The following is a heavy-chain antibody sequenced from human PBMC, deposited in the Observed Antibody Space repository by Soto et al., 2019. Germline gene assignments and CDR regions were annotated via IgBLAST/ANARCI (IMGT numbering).Heavy chain of an antibody. J-gene: IGHJ4*02. CDR3: TSPVYYDSSGYYYNQNGRDY. V-gene: IGHV3-73*01. CDR1: GFTFSGSA. D-gene: IGHD3-22*01. CDR2: IGSKANSYAT. Sequence: GGSLRLSCASSGFTFSGSAMHWVRQASGTGLEWVGRIGSKANSYATAYAASVKGRFTISRDDSTKTAYLQMNSLETEDTAVYYCTSPVYYDSSGYYYNQNGRDYWGQGT.